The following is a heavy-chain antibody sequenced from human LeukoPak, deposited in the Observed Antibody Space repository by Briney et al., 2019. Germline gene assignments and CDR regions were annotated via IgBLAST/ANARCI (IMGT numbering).Heavy chain of an antibody. V-gene: IGHV4-59*01. CDR3: ARDRGAMVRDPYYYGMDV. J-gene: IGHJ6*02. CDR1: GGSMNNYF. D-gene: IGHD3-10*01. CDR2: IYYSGSA. Sequence: SETLSLTCTVSGGSMNNYFWTWIRQSPGKGLEWIGYIYYSGSANYNPSLKSRVTISVDMSKNQFSLKLSSVTAADTAVYYCARDRGAMVRDPYYYGMDVWGQGTTVTVSS.